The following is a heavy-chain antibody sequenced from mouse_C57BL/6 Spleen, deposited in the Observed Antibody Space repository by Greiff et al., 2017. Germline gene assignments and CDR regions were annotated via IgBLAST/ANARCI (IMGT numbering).Heavy chain of an antibody. CDR3: ARQDYDGEAWFAY. CDR1: GYTFTSYW. D-gene: IGHD2-4*01. CDR2: IYPGSDST. V-gene: IGHV1-55*01. Sequence: VQLQQPGAELVKPGASVKMSCKASGYTFTSYWITWVKQRPGQGLEWIGDIYPGSDSTNYNEKFKSKATLTVDTSSSTAYMQLSSLTSEDSAVYYCARQDYDGEAWFAYWGQGTLVTVSA. J-gene: IGHJ3*01.